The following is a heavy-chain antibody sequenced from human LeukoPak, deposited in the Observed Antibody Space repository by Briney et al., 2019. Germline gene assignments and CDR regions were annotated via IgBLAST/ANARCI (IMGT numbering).Heavy chain of an antibody. CDR3: ARDRINMMVLVHDSGLDL. CDR1: GFTLSEYG. Sequence: PGGSLRLSCAASGFTLSEYGIHWVRHAPGKGLEWVAVLSYDGRDRYYADSVNGRFTISRDISSDTVSLQMNSLRVEDTAVYFCARDRINMMVLVHDSGLDLWGQGTLVTVSS. V-gene: IGHV3-30*01. CDR2: LSYDGRDR. J-gene: IGHJ5*02. D-gene: IGHD3-22*01.